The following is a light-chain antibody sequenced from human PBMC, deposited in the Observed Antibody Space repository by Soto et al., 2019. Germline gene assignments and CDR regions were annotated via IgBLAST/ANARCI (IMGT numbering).Light chain of an antibody. CDR1: QSISSW. CDR3: QQYDTYWT. Sequence: DIKMTQSPSTLSASVGDRVIITCRASQSISSWLAWYQQKPGKAPKLLIYKASTQENGVPSRFSGSGSGTDFTLTISSLQPDDFATYYCQQYDTYWTFGQGTKVEIK. V-gene: IGKV1-5*03. J-gene: IGKJ1*01. CDR2: KAS.